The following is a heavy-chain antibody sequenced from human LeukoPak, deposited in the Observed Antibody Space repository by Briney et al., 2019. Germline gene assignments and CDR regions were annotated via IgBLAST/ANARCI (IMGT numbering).Heavy chain of an antibody. CDR1: GFTFSSYD. CDR3: AKVGGSGGCLDF. J-gene: IGHJ4*02. V-gene: IGHV3-30*18. Sequence: PGGSLRLSCAASGFTFSSYDMHSVRQAPGKGLEWVAVISYDETNKYYADSVKGRFTISRDNSKNTLYLQMNSLRAEDTAVYFCAKVGGSGGCLDFRGQGTLVTVSS. CDR2: ISYDETNK. D-gene: IGHD6-19*01.